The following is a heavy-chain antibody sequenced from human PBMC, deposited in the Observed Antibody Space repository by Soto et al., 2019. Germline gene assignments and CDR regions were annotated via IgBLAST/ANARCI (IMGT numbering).Heavy chain of an antibody. V-gene: IGHV1-18*01. J-gene: IGHJ4*02. CDR1: GYTFTSYG. D-gene: IGHD1-1*01. Sequence: QVHLMQSGDGVKKPGASVRVSCKSSGYTFTSYGITWVGQAPGQGLEWMGWISAHNGNTDYAQKLQGRVIVTRDTSTSTAYMELRSLISDDTAVYYCARGRYGDYWGQGALVTVSS. CDR3: ARGRYGDY. CDR2: ISAHNGNT.